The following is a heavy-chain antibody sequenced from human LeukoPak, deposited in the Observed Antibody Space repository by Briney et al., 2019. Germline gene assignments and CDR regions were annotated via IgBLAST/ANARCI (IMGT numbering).Heavy chain of an antibody. Sequence: SVKLSCKASGYIFTSYPITWVRQAPGQGLEWMGGIIPIFGTANYAQKFQGRVTITADESTSTAYMELSSLRSEDTAVYYCAWGSLRHSSGPNYYLDSWGQGTLVTVSS. CDR3: AWGSLRHSSGPNYYLDS. CDR1: GYIFTSYP. V-gene: IGHV1-69*13. D-gene: IGHD6-19*01. CDR2: IIPIFGTA. J-gene: IGHJ4*02.